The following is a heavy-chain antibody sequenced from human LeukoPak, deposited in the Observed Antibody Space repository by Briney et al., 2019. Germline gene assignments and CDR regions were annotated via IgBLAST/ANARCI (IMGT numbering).Heavy chain of an antibody. V-gene: IGHV3-7*03. CDR1: GFSFSTYW. CDR3: ARGGGLDV. CDR2: INHNGNVN. J-gene: IGHJ6*02. Sequence: GGSLRLSCAASGFSFSTYWMSWVRQAPGKGLEWVASINHNGNVNYYVDSVKGRFTISRDNAKNSLYLQMSNLRAEDTAVYFCARGGGLDVWGQGATVTVSS. D-gene: IGHD3-16*01.